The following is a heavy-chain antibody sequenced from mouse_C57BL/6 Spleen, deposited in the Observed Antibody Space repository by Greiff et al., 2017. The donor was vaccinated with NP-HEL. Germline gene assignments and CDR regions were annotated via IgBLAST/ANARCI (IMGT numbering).Heavy chain of an antibody. J-gene: IGHJ3*01. V-gene: IGHV1-82*01. CDR1: GYAFSSSW. CDR3: ARYYGNSPFAY. CDR2: IYPGDGDT. D-gene: IGHD2-1*01. Sequence: QVQLQQSGPELVKPGASVKISCKASGYAFSSSWMNWVKQRPGTGLEWIGRIYPGDGDTNYNGKFKGKATLTADKSSSTAYMQLSSLTAEDSAVYFCARYYGNSPFAYWGQGTLVTVSA.